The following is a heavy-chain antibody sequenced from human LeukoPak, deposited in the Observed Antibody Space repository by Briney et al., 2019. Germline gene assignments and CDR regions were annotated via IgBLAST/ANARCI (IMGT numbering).Heavy chain of an antibody. J-gene: IGHJ4*02. CDR2: ITENERTK. V-gene: IGHV3-30*04. CDR1: GFTFSPHT. Sequence: LSGGSLRLSCVASGFTFSPHTMPWVRQAPGKGLEWLAVITENERTKFYADSVRGRFTVSRDDWRNTVHLQMSYLTTDDTAVYFCVRQSQGLDYWGQGTQVTVSS. CDR3: VRQSQGLDY.